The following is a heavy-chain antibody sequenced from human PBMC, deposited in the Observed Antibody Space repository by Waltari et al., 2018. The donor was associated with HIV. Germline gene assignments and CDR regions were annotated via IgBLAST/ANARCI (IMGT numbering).Heavy chain of an antibody. CDR3: ARDYYAYFDY. CDR1: GFTFSGDW. CDR2: IDLDGSKR. J-gene: IGHJ4*02. D-gene: IGHD3-10*01. Sequence: EVQLVESGGGLVQPGGSLRPSCAASGFTFSGDWMSWVRQAPGKRLEWVANIDLDGSKRYYVDSVKGRFTISRDNAKNSLSLQMNSLRAEDTATYYCARDYYAYFDYWGQGTLVTVSS. V-gene: IGHV3-7*04.